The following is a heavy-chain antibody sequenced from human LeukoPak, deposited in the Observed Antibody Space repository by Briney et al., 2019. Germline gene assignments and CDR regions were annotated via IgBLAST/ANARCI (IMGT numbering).Heavy chain of an antibody. CDR1: GYSFIDYY. CDR3: ARDQGYSYGYYFDY. CDR2: INPNTGGT. J-gene: IGHJ4*02. Sequence: ASVKVSCKASGYSFIDYYIHWVRQAPGQGLEWMGWINPNTGGTNYAQKFQGRVTMTRDTSISTAYMELSRLRSDDTAVYYCARDQGYSYGYYFDYWGQGTLVTVSS. V-gene: IGHV1-2*02. D-gene: IGHD5-18*01.